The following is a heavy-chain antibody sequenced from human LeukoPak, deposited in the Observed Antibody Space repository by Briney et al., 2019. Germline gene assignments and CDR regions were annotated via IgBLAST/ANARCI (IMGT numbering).Heavy chain of an antibody. CDR1: GGSISSYY. V-gene: IGHV4-59*08. Sequence: SETLSLTCTVSGGSISSYYWSWIRQPPGKGLEWIGYIYYSGSTNYNPSLKSRVTISVDTSKNQFSLKLSSVTAADTAVYYCARGIMAQYYYDSSGYSYYFDYWGQGTLATVSS. D-gene: IGHD3-22*01. CDR2: IYYSGST. J-gene: IGHJ4*02. CDR3: ARGIMAQYYYDSSGYSYYFDY.